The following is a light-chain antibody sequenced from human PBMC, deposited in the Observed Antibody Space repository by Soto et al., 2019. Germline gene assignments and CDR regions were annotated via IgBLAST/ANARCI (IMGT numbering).Light chain of an antibody. J-gene: IGKJ2*01. CDR1: QSISTY. CDR2: AAS. Sequence: DIQMTQSPSSLPASVGDRVTLTCRASQSISTYLNWYQQKPGKAPKLLIYAASSLQSGVPSRLSGSGSWNDFTLTISSLQPEDFATYYCQQSYTIPYTFGQGTKLEIK. V-gene: IGKV1-39*01. CDR3: QQSYTIPYT.